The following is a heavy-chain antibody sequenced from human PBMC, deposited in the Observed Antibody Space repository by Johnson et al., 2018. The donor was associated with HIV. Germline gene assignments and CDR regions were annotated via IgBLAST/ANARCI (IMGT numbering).Heavy chain of an antibody. CDR1: GFTFSDSY. D-gene: IGHD2-15*01. V-gene: IGHV3-11*04. CDR3: ARGYCSGGSCYSEYAFDI. Sequence: QMQLVESGGGLVQPGGSLRLSCAASGFTFSDSYMTWIRQAPGKGLEWVSYISSSGGTIYYADSVRGRFTISRNNAKNSLYLQMNSLRAEDTAVYFCARGYCSGGSCYSEYAFDIWGQGTMVTVSS. CDR2: ISSSGGTI. J-gene: IGHJ3*02.